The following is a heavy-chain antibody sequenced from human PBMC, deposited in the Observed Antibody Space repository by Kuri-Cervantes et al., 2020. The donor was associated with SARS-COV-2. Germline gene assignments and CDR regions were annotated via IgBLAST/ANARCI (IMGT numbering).Heavy chain of an antibody. CDR3: ARASTTIYGVLIALFSSNAFGI. J-gene: IGHJ3*02. V-gene: IGHV4-34*01. CDR2: INHSGSA. D-gene: IGHD3-3*01. Sequence: ESLKISCAASGFIFSSYAMSWVRQAPGKGLEWIGEINHSGSANYSPSLKSRVTISVDTSKNQFSLRLSSVTAADTGVYYCARASTTIYGVLIALFSSNAFGIWGQGTMVTVSS. CDR1: GFIFSSYA.